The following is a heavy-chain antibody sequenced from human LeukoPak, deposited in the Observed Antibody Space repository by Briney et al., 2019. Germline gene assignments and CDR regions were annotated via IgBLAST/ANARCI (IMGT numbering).Heavy chain of an antibody. CDR2: IYTSGST. Sequence: PSETLSLTCTVSGGSISSGSYSWSWIRQPAGKGLEWIGRIYTSGSTNYNPSLKSRVTISVDTSKNQFSLKLSSVTAADTAVYYCVRVPSHGYGDPWGQGTLVTVSS. CDR3: VRVPSHGYGDP. CDR1: GGSISSGSYS. J-gene: IGHJ5*02. V-gene: IGHV4-61*02. D-gene: IGHD3-16*01.